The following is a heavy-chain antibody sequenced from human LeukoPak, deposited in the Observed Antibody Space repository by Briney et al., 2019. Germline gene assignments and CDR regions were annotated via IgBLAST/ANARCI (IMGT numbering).Heavy chain of an antibody. CDR1: GFTFDDYA. Sequence: GGSLRLSCAASGFTFDDYAMHWVRQAPGKGLEWVSGISWNSGSIGYADSVKGRFTISRDNSKNTLYLQMNSLRAEDTAVYYCARDLNGGPAEGYWGQGTLVTVSS. CDR2: ISWNSGSI. CDR3: ARDLNGGPAEGY. V-gene: IGHV3-9*01. J-gene: IGHJ4*02. D-gene: IGHD2-8*01.